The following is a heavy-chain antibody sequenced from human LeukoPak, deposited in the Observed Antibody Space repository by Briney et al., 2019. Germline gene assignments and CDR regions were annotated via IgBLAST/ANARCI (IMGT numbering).Heavy chain of an antibody. CDR2: VNPNSGGT. CDR1: GYTFTGYY. CDR3: ARDRSLGYWYFDL. Sequence: ASVKVSCEASGYTFTGYYMHWVRQAPGQGLEWMGWVNPNSGGTNYAQKFQGRVTMTRDTSISTAYMELSRLRSDDTAVYYCARDRSLGYWYFDLWGRGTLVTVSS. V-gene: IGHV1-2*02. J-gene: IGHJ2*01. D-gene: IGHD3-16*01.